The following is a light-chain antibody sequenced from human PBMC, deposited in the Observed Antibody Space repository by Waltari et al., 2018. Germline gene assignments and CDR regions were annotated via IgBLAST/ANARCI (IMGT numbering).Light chain of an antibody. CDR2: AAS. Sequence: DIQMTQSPSSLSASGGDRVTITCRASQGISNSLAWYQQNPGKAPKLLLSAASILESGVPSRFSGSGSGTDYTLTISSLQPEDFATYYCQQYYSTPQTFGQGTKVEIK. CDR1: QGISNS. J-gene: IGKJ1*01. CDR3: QQYYSTPQT. V-gene: IGKV1-NL1*01.